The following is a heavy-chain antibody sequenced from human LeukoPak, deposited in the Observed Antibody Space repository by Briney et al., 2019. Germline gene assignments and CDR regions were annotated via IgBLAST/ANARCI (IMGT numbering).Heavy chain of an antibody. Sequence: PGGSLRLSCAASGFTFTNAWMNWVRQVPGKGLEWVGRIKSKGDGGTTDYAAPVKGRFTISRDDSTDTVYLQMNSLKTEDTAIYYCAKDLNRGYTYVLPFFDYWGQGTLVTVSS. D-gene: IGHD5-18*01. CDR1: GFTFTNAW. V-gene: IGHV3-15*01. J-gene: IGHJ4*02. CDR2: IKSKGDGGTT. CDR3: AKDLNRGYTYVLPFFDY.